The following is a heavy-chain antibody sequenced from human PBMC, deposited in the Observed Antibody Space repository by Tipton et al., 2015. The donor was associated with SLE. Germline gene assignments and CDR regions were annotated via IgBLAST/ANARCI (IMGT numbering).Heavy chain of an antibody. D-gene: IGHD6-13*01. V-gene: IGHV4-39*07. CDR2: IYYSGST. J-gene: IGHJ4*02. CDR1: GESISRTGDY. CDR3: ARRRGSSWYEDYFDY. Sequence: TLSLTCTVSGESISRTGDYWGWIRQPPGKGLEWIGNIYYSGSTYYNPSLKSRVTISLDTSKNLFSLKLSSVTAADTAVYYCARRRGSSWYEDYFDYWGQGTLVTVSS.